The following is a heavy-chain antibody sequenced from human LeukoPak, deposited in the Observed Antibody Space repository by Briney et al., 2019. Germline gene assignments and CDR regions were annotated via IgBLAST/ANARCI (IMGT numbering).Heavy chain of an antibody. V-gene: IGHV1-18*01. CDR3: ARGTSSSWYPGGEYYYYMDV. CDR1: GYTFTDYG. Sequence: ASVKVPCKASGYTFTDYGISWVRQAPGQGLEWMGWISAYNGNTNYAQKLQGRVTMTTDTSTSTAYKELRSLRSDDTAVYYCARGTSSSWYPGGEYYYYMDVWGKGTTVTVSS. CDR2: ISAYNGNT. D-gene: IGHD6-13*01. J-gene: IGHJ6*03.